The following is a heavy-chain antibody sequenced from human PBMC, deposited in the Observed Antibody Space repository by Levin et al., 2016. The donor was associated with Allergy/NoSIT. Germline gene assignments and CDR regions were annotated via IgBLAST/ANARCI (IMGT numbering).Heavy chain of an antibody. CDR3: ARGSRYNWNYRDAFDI. CDR2: IKQDGSEK. J-gene: IGHJ3*02. V-gene: IGHV3-7*01. D-gene: IGHD1-7*01. Sequence: VRQAPGKGLEWVANIKQDGSEKYYVDSVKGRFTISRDNAKNSLYLQMNSLRAEDTAVYYCARGSRYNWNYRDAFDIWGQGTMVTVSS.